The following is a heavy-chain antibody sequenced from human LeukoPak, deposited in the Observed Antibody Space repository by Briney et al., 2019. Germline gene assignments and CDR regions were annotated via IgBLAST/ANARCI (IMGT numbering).Heavy chain of an antibody. D-gene: IGHD3-3*01. CDR1: GYTFTSYA. CDR3: ARDLPYSYDFWSGAAHAFDI. J-gene: IGHJ3*02. CDR2: INTNTGNP. V-gene: IGHV7-4-1*02. Sequence: ASVKVSCKASGYTFTSYAMNWVRQAPGQGLEWMGWINTNTGNPTYAQGFTGRFVFSLDTSVSTAYLQISSLKAEDTAVCYCARDLPYSYDFWSGAAHAFDIWGQGTMVTVSS.